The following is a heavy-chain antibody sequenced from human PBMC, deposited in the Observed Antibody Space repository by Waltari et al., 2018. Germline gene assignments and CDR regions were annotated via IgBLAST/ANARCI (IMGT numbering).Heavy chain of an antibody. CDR2: VYWDGSQ. Sequence: QITLKESGPTLVKPTQTLPLTCAFSGFSFSTSGVGVGWIRQPPGKALEWLAFVYWDGSQRYSPSLKGRLTITKDTSEDQVVLTMTNMDPVDTATYFCAHRPSHYDIFSGYYNYFDYWGQGILVTVSS. CDR1: GFSFSTSGVG. D-gene: IGHD3-9*01. V-gene: IGHV2-5*02. CDR3: AHRPSHYDIFSGYYNYFDY. J-gene: IGHJ4*02.